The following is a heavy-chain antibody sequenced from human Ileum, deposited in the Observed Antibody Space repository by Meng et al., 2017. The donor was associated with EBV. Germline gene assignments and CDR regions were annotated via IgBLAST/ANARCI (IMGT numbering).Heavy chain of an antibody. CDR3: ARGGWIVPVD. Sequence: LGESGGGLSQAGGFLSLSCAASGVSVSSNYMSWGRQTPGKGLEWLSIIYSGGSTYYADSVKGRFTISRDNSKNTLYLQMNNLRVDDTAVYYCARGGWIVPVDWGQGTLVTVSS. CDR1: GVSVSSNY. V-gene: IGHV3-53*01. CDR2: IYSGGST. J-gene: IGHJ4*02. D-gene: IGHD2-2*03.